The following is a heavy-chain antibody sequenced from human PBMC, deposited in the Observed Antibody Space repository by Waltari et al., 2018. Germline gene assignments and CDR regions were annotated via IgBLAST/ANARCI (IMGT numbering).Heavy chain of an antibody. Sequence: QMEVVESGGGVVHVGGSLRLSCVASGFVFRNYGLHWVRQAPGKGLEWVAIISYDGSQKYYVESVKGRFTISRDDSKNTMYLQMSSLRVEDTAVYFCAKDYSGAELDPWGQGTLVTVSS. J-gene: IGHJ5*02. CDR2: ISYDGSQK. D-gene: IGHD3-10*01. CDR3: AKDYSGAELDP. CDR1: GFVFRNYG. V-gene: IGHV3-30*18.